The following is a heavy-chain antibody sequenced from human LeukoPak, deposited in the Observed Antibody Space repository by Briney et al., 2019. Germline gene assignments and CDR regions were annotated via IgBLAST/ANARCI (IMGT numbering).Heavy chain of an antibody. Sequence: GASVNVSCKPSGYTLNSYVISWVRRAPAQGLEWMGWISAYNGNTNYAQKLQGRVTMTTDTSTSPAYLELRSLRSDEPAGYFFARIMDIVGQSGGRGTLLTVS. V-gene: IGHV1-18*01. D-gene: IGHD2-2*03. CDR2: ISAYNGNT. J-gene: IGHJ2*01. CDR1: GYTLNSYV. CDR3: ARIMDIVGQS.